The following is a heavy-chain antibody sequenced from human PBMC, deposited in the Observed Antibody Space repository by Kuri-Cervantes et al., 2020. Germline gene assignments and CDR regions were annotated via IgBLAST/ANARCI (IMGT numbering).Heavy chain of an antibody. CDR3: ARRGVRGVGGGEYAFGV. CDR1: GFSFSSYF. Sequence: GESLKISCAASGFSFSSYFMSWVRQAPGKGLEWVSYISGGSDRTYHADTVQGRFAISRDNSKNTLYLQMNALRVEDTAIYYCARRGVRGVGGGEYAFGVWGQGTMVTVSS. V-gene: IGHV3-23*01. CDR2: ISGGSDRT. J-gene: IGHJ3*01. D-gene: IGHD3-10*01.